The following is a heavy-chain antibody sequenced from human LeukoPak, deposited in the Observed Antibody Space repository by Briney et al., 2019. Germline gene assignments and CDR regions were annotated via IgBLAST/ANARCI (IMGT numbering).Heavy chain of an antibody. CDR2: ISAYNGNT. CDR1: GYTFTRFG. Sequence: ASVKVSCKASGYTFTRFGVSWVRQAPGQGLEWMGWISAYNGNTNYAQKLQGRVTMTTDTSTSTAYMELRSLRSDDTAVYYCARGAYYYDSSGYSRPMLLVDYYMDVWGKGTTVTVSS. J-gene: IGHJ6*03. V-gene: IGHV1-18*01. CDR3: ARGAYYYDSSGYSRPMLLVDYYMDV. D-gene: IGHD3-22*01.